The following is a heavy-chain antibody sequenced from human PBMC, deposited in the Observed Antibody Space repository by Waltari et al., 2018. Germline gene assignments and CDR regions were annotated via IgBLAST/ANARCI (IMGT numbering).Heavy chain of an antibody. Sequence: EVRLLESGGGLVPPGGSLRLSCAASGFTFSSCAVSWVRQAPGKGLGWVSANNNNGAITYYADSGKGRFTIARDNSKNTLYLQMNSLRAEDTAVYYCAKRVTDGFYPFDYWGQGTLVTVSS. CDR1: GFTFSSCA. CDR2: NNNNGAIT. J-gene: IGHJ4*02. D-gene: IGHD3-10*01. V-gene: IGHV3-23*01. CDR3: AKRVTDGFYPFDY.